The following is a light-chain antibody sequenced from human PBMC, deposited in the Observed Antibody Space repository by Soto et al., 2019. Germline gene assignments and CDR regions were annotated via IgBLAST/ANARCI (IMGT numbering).Light chain of an antibody. CDR1: SSDVGSYNL. CDR2: EGS. J-gene: IGLJ2*01. V-gene: IGLV2-23*01. Sequence: QSALTQPASVSGSPGQSSTISCTGTSSDVGSYNLVSWDQQHPGKAPKLMIYEGSRRPSGVSNRFPGSKSGNTASLTSSGLQAEDEADYYCCSYAGSSTDVVFGGGTKLTVL. CDR3: CSYAGSSTDVV.